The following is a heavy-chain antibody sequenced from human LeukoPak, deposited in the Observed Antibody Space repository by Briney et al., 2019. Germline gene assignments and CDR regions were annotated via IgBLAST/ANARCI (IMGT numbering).Heavy chain of an antibody. Sequence: PSETLSLTCAVYGGSFSGYYWSWIRQPPGKGLEWIGEINHSGSTNYNPSLKSRVTISVDTSKNQFSLKLSSVTAADTAVYYCARLMMDYDSSGYYYNWGQGTLVTVSS. D-gene: IGHD3-22*01. CDR1: GGSFSGYY. CDR3: ARLMMDYDSSGYYYN. J-gene: IGHJ4*02. CDR2: INHSGST. V-gene: IGHV4-34*01.